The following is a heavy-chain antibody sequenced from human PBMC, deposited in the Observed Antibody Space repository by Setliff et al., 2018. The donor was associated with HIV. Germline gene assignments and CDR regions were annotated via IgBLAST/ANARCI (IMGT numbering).Heavy chain of an antibody. V-gene: IGHV1-24*01. Sequence: ASVKVSCKASGYTFTGDQMHWVRQAPGKGLEWMGSFDPEDGETTYAQKFQGRVTMTEDTSTDTAYMELSSLRSDDTAVYYCAKQGYSDSLYAFDVWGQGTMVTVSS. CDR3: AKQGYSDSLYAFDV. CDR2: FDPEDGET. CDR1: GYTFTGDQ. D-gene: IGHD1-26*01. J-gene: IGHJ3*01.